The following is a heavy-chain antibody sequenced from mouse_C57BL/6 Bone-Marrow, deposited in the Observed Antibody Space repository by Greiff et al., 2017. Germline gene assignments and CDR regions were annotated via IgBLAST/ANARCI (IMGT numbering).Heavy chain of an antibody. Sequence: VQLQQPGAELVKPGASVKLSCKASGYTFTSYWMHWVKQRPGRGLEWIGRIYPNSGGTNYNEKFKSKATLTVDKSSSTAYMQLSSLTSEDSAVYYCAPVITSYWYFDFWGRGTTVTVSS. CDR1: GYTFTSYW. CDR3: APVITSYWYFDF. J-gene: IGHJ1*03. V-gene: IGHV1-72*01. D-gene: IGHD2-4*01. CDR2: IYPNSGGT.